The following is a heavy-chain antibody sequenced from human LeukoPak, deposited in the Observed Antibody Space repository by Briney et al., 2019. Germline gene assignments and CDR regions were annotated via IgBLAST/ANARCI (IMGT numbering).Heavy chain of an antibody. CDR2: ISASGGGT. V-gene: IGHV3-23*01. D-gene: IGHD5-24*01. CDR1: GFTFSSNA. Sequence: GRSLRLSCAASGFTFSSNAMSWVRQAPGKGPEWVSGISASGGGTYYADSVKGRFTISRDISKNTLYLQMNSLRADDTALYYCAKRDGHKPRDYYFDYWGQGTLVTVSS. CDR3: AKRDGHKPRDYYFDY. J-gene: IGHJ4*02.